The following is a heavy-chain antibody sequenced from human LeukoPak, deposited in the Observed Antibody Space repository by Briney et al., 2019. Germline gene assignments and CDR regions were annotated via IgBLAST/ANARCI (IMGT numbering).Heavy chain of an antibody. Sequence: GGSLRLSCAASGFIFDDYAMHWVRQVPGKGLEWVSGISWNTGTIGYADSVKGRFTISRDNAKNSLYLQMNSLRAEDTAVYYCAQISIWGQGTLVTVSS. CDR2: ISWNTGTI. CDR1: GFIFDDYA. CDR3: AQISI. V-gene: IGHV3-9*01. J-gene: IGHJ4*02. D-gene: IGHD2/OR15-2a*01.